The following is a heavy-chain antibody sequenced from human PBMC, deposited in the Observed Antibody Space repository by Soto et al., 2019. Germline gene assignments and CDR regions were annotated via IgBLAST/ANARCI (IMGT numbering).Heavy chain of an antibody. Sequence: QITLKESGPTLVKPTQTLTLTCTFSGFSLSTSGVGVGWIRQPPGKALEWLALIYWDDDKRYSPSLKSRLTITTDTSKNQVVLTMTNMDPVDTATYYCAHSLSYDLLPAAFDYWGQGTLVTVSS. CDR2: IYWDDDK. V-gene: IGHV2-5*02. CDR3: AHSLSYDLLPAAFDY. CDR1: GFSLSTSGVG. J-gene: IGHJ4*02. D-gene: IGHD3-3*01.